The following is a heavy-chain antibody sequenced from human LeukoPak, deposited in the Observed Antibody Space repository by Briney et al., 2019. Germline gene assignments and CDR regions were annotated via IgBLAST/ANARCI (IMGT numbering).Heavy chain of an antibody. CDR3: AREEYYYDSSGFLSPLGIDY. V-gene: IGHV4-30-4*08. J-gene: IGHJ4*02. Sequence: SETLSLTCSVSGASFSTNYWSWIRQPPGKGLEWIGYIYYSGSTYYNPSLKSRVTISVDTSKNQFSLKLSSVTAADTAVYYCAREEYYYDSSGFLSPLGIDYWGQGTLVTVSS. D-gene: IGHD3-22*01. CDR1: GASFSTNY. CDR2: IYYSGST.